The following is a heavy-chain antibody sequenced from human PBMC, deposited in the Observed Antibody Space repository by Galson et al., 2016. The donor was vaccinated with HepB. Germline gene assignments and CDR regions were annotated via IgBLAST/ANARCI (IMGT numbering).Heavy chain of an antibody. D-gene: IGHD6-19*01. J-gene: IGHJ4*02. V-gene: IGHV3-15*01. CDR1: GFIFSNAW. Sequence: SLRLSCAASGFIFSNAWMSWVRQAPGKGLEWVGRIKSKTDGGTTDYAALVKGRFTISRNDSKNTLYLQMNSLKTEDTAVYYCTTEGSVACKEAFGFDYWGQRTLVTVSS. CDR3: TTEGSVACKEAFGFDY. CDR2: IKSKTDGGTT.